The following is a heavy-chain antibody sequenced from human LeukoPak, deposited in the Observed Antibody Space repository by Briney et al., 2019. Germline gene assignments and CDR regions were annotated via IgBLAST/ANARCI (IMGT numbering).Heavy chain of an antibody. V-gene: IGHV3-48*01. CDR2: ISSSSSTI. CDR3: AREDNDYGDYGRFDP. CDR1: EFTFSSYS. D-gene: IGHD4-17*01. Sequence: GGSLRLSCAASEFTFSSYSMNWVRQAPGKGLEWVSYISSSSSTIYYADSVKDRFTISRDNAKNSLYLQMNSLRAEDTAVYYCAREDNDYGDYGRFDPWGQGALVTVSS. J-gene: IGHJ5*02.